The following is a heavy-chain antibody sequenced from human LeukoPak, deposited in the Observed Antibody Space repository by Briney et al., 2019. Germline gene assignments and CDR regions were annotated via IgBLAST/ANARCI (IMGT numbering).Heavy chain of an antibody. CDR1: GFTFSDYY. CDR3: ARDMAYYDRKSGDAFDI. V-gene: IGHV3-11*04. CDR2: ISSSGSTI. J-gene: IGHJ3*02. Sequence: PGGSLRLSCAASGFTFSDYYMSWIRQAPGKGLEWVSYISSSGSTIYYADSVKGRFTISRDNAKNSLYLQMNSLRTEDTAVYYCARDMAYYDRKSGDAFDIWGQGTMVPVSS. D-gene: IGHD3-22*01.